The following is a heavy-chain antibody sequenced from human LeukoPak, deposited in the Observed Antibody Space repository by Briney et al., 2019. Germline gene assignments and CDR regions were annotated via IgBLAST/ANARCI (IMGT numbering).Heavy chain of an antibody. CDR3: ARVGILRFPSNWFDP. V-gene: IGHV4-59*01. CDR2: IYYSGST. Sequence: SETLSPTCTVSGASISSYYWSWIRQPPGKGLEWIGYIYYSGSTRYNPSLKSRVTISVDTSKNQFSLKLSSVTAADTAVYYCARVGILRFPSNWFDPWGQGTLVTVSS. J-gene: IGHJ5*02. D-gene: IGHD3-3*01. CDR1: GASISSYY.